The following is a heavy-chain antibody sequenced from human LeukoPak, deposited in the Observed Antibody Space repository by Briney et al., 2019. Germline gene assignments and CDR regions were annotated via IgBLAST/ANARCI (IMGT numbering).Heavy chain of an antibody. CDR2: IKQDGSEK. V-gene: IGHV3-7*01. D-gene: IGHD1-26*01. J-gene: IGHJ4*02. CDR1: GFTFSSYW. CDR3: ARDQISSGSYSGFDY. Sequence: GGSLRLSCAASGFTFSSYWMSWVRQAPGKGLEWVANIKQDGSEKYYVDSVKGRFTISRDNAKNSLYLQMNSLRAEDTAVYYCARDQISSGSYSGFDYWGQGTLVTLSS.